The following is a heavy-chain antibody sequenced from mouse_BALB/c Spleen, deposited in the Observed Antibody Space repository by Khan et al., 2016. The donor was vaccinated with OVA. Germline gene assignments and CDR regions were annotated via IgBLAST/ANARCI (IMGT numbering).Heavy chain of an antibody. D-gene: IGHD2-14*01. CDR2: IYPYNGGT. J-gene: IGHJ2*01. CDR1: GYTFTDYN. CDR3: AKSGYDGYFDY. V-gene: IGHV1S29*02. Sequence: VQLKESGPELVKPGASVKISCKASGYTFTDYNMHWVKQSHGKSLEWIGYIYPYNGGTGYNQKFKSKATLTVDNSSSTAYMELRSLTSEDSAVYYGAKSGYDGYFDYWGQGTTLTVSS.